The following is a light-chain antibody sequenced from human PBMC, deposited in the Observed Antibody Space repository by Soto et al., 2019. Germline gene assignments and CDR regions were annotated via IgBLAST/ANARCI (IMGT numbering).Light chain of an antibody. CDR1: SSDVGGYNY. Sequence: QSALTQPASVSGSPGQSITISCTGTSSDVGGYNYVSWYQQHPGKAPKVMIYDVSKRPSGISNRFSGSKSGNTASLTNSGLQVEDEADYYCSSYTSGSTRVVFGGGTKLTVL. CDR2: DVS. V-gene: IGLV2-14*03. CDR3: SSYTSGSTRVV. J-gene: IGLJ3*02.